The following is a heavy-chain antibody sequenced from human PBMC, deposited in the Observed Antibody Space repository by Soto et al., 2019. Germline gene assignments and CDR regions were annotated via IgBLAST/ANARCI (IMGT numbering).Heavy chain of an antibody. CDR2: INSDGSST. D-gene: IGHD3-3*01. CDR1: GFTFSSYW. J-gene: IGHJ4*02. Sequence: GGSLRLSCAASGFTFSSYWMHWVRQAPGKGLVWVSRINSDGSSTSYADSVKGRFTISRDNAKNTLYLQMNSLRAEDTAVYYCARGPHDDFWSGYTLDYWGQGTLVTVSS. CDR3: ARGPHDDFWSGYTLDY. V-gene: IGHV3-74*01.